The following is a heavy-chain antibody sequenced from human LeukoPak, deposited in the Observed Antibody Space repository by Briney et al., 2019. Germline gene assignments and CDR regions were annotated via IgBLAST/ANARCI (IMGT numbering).Heavy chain of an antibody. Sequence: PSETLSRNCSVSGGSIRRDSYHWRWIRQPAGKGLEWIGRIYTSGSTNYNPSLQSRVTISVDTSKIQFSLKLSSVTAADTAVYYCASSIAAFFDYWGQGTLVTGSS. CDR3: ASSIAAFFDY. V-gene: IGHV4-61*02. CDR2: IYTSGST. D-gene: IGHD6-6*01. J-gene: IGHJ4*02. CDR1: GGSIRRDSYH.